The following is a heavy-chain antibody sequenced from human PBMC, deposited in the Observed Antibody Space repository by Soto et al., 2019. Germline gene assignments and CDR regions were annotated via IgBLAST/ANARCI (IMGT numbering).Heavy chain of an antibody. J-gene: IGHJ6*02. Sequence: EVQLLESGGGLVQPGGSLRLSCAASGFTFSSYAMSWVRQAPGKGLEWVSAISGSGGSTYYAASVKGRFTISRDNSKNPVYLQMNRPRAEDTAVHYCAKGLRTNPVGMDVWGQGTTLTVSS. D-gene: IGHD2-15*01. V-gene: IGHV3-23*01. CDR3: AKGLRTNPVGMDV. CDR2: ISGSGGST. CDR1: GFTFSSYA.